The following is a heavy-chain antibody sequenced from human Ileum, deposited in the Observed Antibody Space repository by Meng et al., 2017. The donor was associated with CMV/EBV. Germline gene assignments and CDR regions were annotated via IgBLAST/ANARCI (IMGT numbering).Heavy chain of an antibody. CDR2: IYNDGRT. J-gene: IGHJ4*02. CDR1: GFTVRDNY. V-gene: IGHV3-66*01. CDR3: VRMDWGSGLSDY. D-gene: IGHD3/OR15-3a*01. Sequence: QLVASGGGLVQPGGSLVRSCAVSGFTVRDNYMTWVRQTPGKGLEWVSFIYNDGRTYYVDSVKGRFTISRDNFKNTFYLQMNSLRVEDTALYFCVRMDWGSGLSDYWGQGTLVTVSS.